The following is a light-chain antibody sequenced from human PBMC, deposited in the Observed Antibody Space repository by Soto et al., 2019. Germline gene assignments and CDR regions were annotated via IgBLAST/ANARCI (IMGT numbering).Light chain of an antibody. J-gene: IGKJ3*01. V-gene: IGKV3-20*01. CDR3: HQYGKSPFT. CDR1: QSVTSRS. CDR2: GAS. Sequence: EIVLTQSPGTLSLSPGEKATLSCRASQSVTSRSLAWYQQKPGQGPRFLIYGASNRATGIPDRFSGSRSGIDFTLTISRLEPEDFGVYYCHQYGKSPFTLGPGIRLEI.